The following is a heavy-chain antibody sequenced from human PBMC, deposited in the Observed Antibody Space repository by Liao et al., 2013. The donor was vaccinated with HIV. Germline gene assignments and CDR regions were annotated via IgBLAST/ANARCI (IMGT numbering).Heavy chain of an antibody. Sequence: QVQLQQWGAGLLKPSETLSLTCAVYGASFSNYYWSWIRQPPGKGLEWIGEIIHSGSTSYNPSLKSRVTISVDTSKNQFSLKVTSVTAADTAVYYCARGRFHRRAFDIWGRGTMVTVS. CDR2: IIHSGST. CDR3: ARGRFHRRAFDI. CDR1: GASFSNYY. J-gene: IGHJ3*02. V-gene: IGHV4-34*01. D-gene: IGHD3-16*02.